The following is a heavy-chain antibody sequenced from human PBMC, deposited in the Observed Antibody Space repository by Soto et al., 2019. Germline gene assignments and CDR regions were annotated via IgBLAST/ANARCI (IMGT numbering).Heavy chain of an antibody. Sequence: QVQLQESGPGLVKPSQTLSLTCTVSGGSISSGQNFWNWIRQSPGKGLEWIGYIHHSGSTYYSPSRKSRLTISADTSKNQISLKLNSVTAADTAVYYCARDTGTYPYYFDSWGQGTLVTVSS. CDR2: IHHSGST. CDR3: ARDTGTYPYYFDS. V-gene: IGHV4-30-4*08. CDR1: GGSISSGQNF. D-gene: IGHD1-26*01. J-gene: IGHJ4*02.